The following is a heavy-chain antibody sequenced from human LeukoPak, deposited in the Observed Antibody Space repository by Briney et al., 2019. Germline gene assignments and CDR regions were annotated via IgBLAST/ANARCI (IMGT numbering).Heavy chain of an antibody. Sequence: PGGSMRLSSAASGFTSSSHWMTWVRQAPEKRLEWVANIRQDGGEKYYLDSVKGRFTSSRDNAKNSLDLQMNSLTAEDTAVYYCARVGPRYCSSTTCHFYYWGQGTLVTVSS. CDR3: ARVGPRYCSSTTCHFYY. CDR2: IRQDGGEK. J-gene: IGHJ4*02. D-gene: IGHD2-2*01. V-gene: IGHV3-7*01. CDR1: GFTSSSHW.